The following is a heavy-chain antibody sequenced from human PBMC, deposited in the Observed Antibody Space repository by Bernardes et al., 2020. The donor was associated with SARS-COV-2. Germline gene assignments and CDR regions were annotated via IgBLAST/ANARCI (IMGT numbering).Heavy chain of an antibody. J-gene: IGHJ6*02. CDR3: ARDYDFWSGYSTSYGMDV. CDR1: GFTFSSYE. D-gene: IGHD3-3*01. V-gene: IGHV3-48*03. Sequence: GGSLRLSCAASGFTFSSYEMNWVRQAPGKGLEWVSYISSSGSTIYYADSVKGRFTISRDNAKNSLYLQMNSLRAEDTAVYYCARDYDFWSGYSTSYGMDVWGQGTTVTVSS. CDR2: ISSSGSTI.